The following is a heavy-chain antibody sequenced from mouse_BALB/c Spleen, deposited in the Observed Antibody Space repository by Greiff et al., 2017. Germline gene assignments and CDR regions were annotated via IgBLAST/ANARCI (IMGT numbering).Heavy chain of an antibody. J-gene: IGHJ1*01. V-gene: IGHV14-3*02. CDR2: IDPANGNT. D-gene: IGHD2-2*01. CDR1: GFNIKDTY. Sequence: DVKLQESGAELVKPGASVKLSCTASGFNIKDTYMHWVKQRPEQGLEWIGRIDPANGNTKYDPKFQGKATITADTSSNTAYLQLSSLTSEDTAVYYCARENYGSSYWYFDVWGAGTTVTVSS. CDR3: ARENYGSSYWYFDV.